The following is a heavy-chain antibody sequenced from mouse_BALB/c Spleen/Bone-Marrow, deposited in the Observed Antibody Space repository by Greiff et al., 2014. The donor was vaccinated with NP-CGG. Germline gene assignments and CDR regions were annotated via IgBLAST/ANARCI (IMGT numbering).Heavy chain of an antibody. CDR3: ARGNYEGAMDY. D-gene: IGHD2-4*01. Sequence: VQLQQSGAELARPGASVKLSCKASGYTFTGYWMQWVKQRPGQGLEWIGAIYPGDGDTRYTQKFKGKATLTAEKSSSTAYMQLSSLASEDSAVYCCARGNYEGAMDYWGQGTAVTVSS. V-gene: IGHV1-87*01. J-gene: IGHJ4*01. CDR2: IYPGDGDT. CDR1: GYTFTGYW.